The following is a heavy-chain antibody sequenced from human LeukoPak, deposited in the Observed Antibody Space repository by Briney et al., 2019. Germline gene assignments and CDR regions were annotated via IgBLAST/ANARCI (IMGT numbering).Heavy chain of an antibody. V-gene: IGHV5-51*01. D-gene: IGHD6-13*01. Sequence: GESLKISCKGSGYSFTSYWIGWVRQMPGKGLEWMGTIYPGDSDTRYSPSFQGQVTISADKSISTAYLQWSSLKASDTAMYYCARLRGSSWYHDAFDIWGQGTMVTVSS. CDR1: GYSFTSYW. CDR2: IYPGDSDT. CDR3: ARLRGSSWYHDAFDI. J-gene: IGHJ3*02.